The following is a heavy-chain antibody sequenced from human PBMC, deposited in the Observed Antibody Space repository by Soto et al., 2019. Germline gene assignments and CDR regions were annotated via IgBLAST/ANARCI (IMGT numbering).Heavy chain of an antibody. CDR1: GYTFTSYG. Sequence: QVPLVQSGAEVKKPGASVKVSCKASGYTFTSYGISWVRQAPGQGLEWMGWISAYNGNTNYAQKLQGRVTMTTDTSTSTAYMELRSLRSDDTAVYYCARDVSPDYYDSSGYYPTPGWFDPWGQGTLVTVSS. CDR2: ISAYNGNT. D-gene: IGHD3-22*01. V-gene: IGHV1-18*01. J-gene: IGHJ5*02. CDR3: ARDVSPDYYDSSGYYPTPGWFDP.